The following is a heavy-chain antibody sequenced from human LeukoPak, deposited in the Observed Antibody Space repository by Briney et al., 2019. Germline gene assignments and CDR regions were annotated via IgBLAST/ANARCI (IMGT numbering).Heavy chain of an antibody. D-gene: IGHD4-17*01. CDR1: GYTFTSYD. CDR3: ARGNTVTTSAFDI. Sequence: ASVKVSCKASGYTFTSYDINWVRQATGQGLEWMGWMNPNSGNTGYAQKFQGRVTMTRNTSIRTAYMELSSLRSEDTAVYYCARGNTVTTSAFDIWGQGTMVTVSS. CDR2: MNPNSGNT. J-gene: IGHJ3*02. V-gene: IGHV1-8*01.